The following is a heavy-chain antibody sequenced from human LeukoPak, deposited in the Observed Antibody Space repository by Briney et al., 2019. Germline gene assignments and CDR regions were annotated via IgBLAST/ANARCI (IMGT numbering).Heavy chain of an antibody. Sequence: GGSLRLSCLATGFSLSTYAMQWVRQAPGKGLEHVSTISTDGRNTYYADSVKGRFTISRDTSKNTLYLQMSSLRGDDTAVYYCLKGSQGPIWQQLVPDHWGQGTQVTVSS. D-gene: IGHD6-13*01. V-gene: IGHV3-64D*06. J-gene: IGHJ4*02. CDR3: LKGSQGPIWQQLVPDH. CDR1: GFSLSTYA. CDR2: ISTDGRNT.